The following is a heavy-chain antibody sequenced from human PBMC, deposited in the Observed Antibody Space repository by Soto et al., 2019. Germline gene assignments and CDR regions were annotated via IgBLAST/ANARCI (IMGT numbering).Heavy chain of an antibody. D-gene: IGHD4-17*01. J-gene: IGHJ4*02. V-gene: IGHV4-4*02. CDR3: ASHRQDHDYGDYRDY. CDR2: IYHSGSA. Sequence: QVQLQESGPGLVKPSGTLSLTCAVSGGSISSSNWWSWVRQPPWKGLEWIGEIYHSGSANYNPSLKSRCTISVDKSKNQFSLKLSSVTAADTAVYYCASHRQDHDYGDYRDYWGQGTLVTVSS. CDR1: GGSISSSNW.